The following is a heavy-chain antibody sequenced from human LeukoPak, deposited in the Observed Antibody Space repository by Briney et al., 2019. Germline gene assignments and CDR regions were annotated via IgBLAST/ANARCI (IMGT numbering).Heavy chain of an antibody. V-gene: IGHV3-74*01. CDR3: TRERWLDY. Sequence: GGSLRLSCAASGFTFSTYWMNWVRQAPGKGPVWVSRINSDGSSTSYADSVKGRFTISRDNAKNTLYLQMDSLRAEDTAVYYCTRERWLDYWGQGTLVTVSS. J-gene: IGHJ4*02. D-gene: IGHD5-24*01. CDR2: INSDGSST. CDR1: GFTFSTYW.